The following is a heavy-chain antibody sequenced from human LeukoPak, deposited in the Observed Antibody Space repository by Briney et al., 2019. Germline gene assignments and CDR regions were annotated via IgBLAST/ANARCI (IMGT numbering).Heavy chain of an antibody. CDR3: AKKSGSNTAMVVGWYYMDV. J-gene: IGHJ6*03. CDR2: LSRGGETR. Sequence: GGSLRLSCTGSGFPFNMFAMNWVRQAPGQGLEWVSGLSRGGETRKYADSVKGRFTVSRDASKNMVFLQMNDLRPEDTAVYYCAKKSGSNTAMVVGWYYMDVWGKGTTVTVSS. V-gene: IGHV3-23*01. CDR1: GFPFNMFA. D-gene: IGHD5-18*01.